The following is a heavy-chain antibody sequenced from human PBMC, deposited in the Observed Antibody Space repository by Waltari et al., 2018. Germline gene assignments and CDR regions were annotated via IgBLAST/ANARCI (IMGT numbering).Heavy chain of an antibody. D-gene: IGHD3-22*01. CDR2: ISGYNGNT. V-gene: IGHV1-18*01. J-gene: IGHJ3*02. CDR1: GYTFSNYG. Sequence: QVPVLQSGAEVKKPAASVKVSCKASGYTFSNYGITWVRQAHGQGLEWMGWISGYNGNTKDAQKVQDRVTMTTDTSTGTAYLDLRSLRSDDTAVYYCARARYYYEPGAFEIWGQGTTVVVSS. CDR3: ARARYYYEPGAFEI.